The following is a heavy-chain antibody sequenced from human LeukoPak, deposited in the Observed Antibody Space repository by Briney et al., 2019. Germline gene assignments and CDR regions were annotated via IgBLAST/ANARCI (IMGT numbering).Heavy chain of an antibody. CDR1: GFTFGDYA. CDR3: ARADYGGNAGGF. Sequence: QPGGSLRLSCTASGFTFGDYAMSWFRQAPGKGLEWVGFIRAKTYGGTTQYAASVKDRFTISRDDSESIAYLQMNSLKTEDTALYYCARADYGGNAGGFWGQGTLVTVSS. CDR2: IRAKTYGGTT. V-gene: IGHV3-49*03. J-gene: IGHJ4*02. D-gene: IGHD4-23*01.